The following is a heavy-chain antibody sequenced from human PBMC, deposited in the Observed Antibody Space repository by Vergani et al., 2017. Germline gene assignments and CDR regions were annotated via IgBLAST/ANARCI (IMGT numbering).Heavy chain of an antibody. CDR1: GVSVSSSDYS. CDR3: ARGKGRYSYYYYGMDV. V-gene: IGHV4-61*02. D-gene: IGHD5-18*01. CDR2: LYGRDNT. Sequence: QVHLQESGPELVKPSQTLSLTCTVSGVSVSSSDYSWTWIRQPAGRGLEWIGRLYGRDNTKYNPSLLSRVTISVDTSKNQFSLKLSSVTAADTAVYYCARGKGRYSYYYYGMDVWGQGTTVTVSS. J-gene: IGHJ6*02.